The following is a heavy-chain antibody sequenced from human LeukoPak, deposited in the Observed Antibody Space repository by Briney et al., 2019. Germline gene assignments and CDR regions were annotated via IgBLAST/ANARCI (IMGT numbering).Heavy chain of an antibody. CDR1: GGSISSYY. Sequence: KPSETLSLTCTVSGGSISSYYWSWIRQPPGKGLEWIGYIYYSGSTNYNPSLKSRVTISVDTSKNQFSLKLSSVTAADTAVYYCSRGSTIFGVVNRVDYWGQGTLVTVSS. CDR2: IYYSGST. CDR3: SRGSTIFGVVNRVDY. D-gene: IGHD3-3*01. V-gene: IGHV4-59*01. J-gene: IGHJ4*02.